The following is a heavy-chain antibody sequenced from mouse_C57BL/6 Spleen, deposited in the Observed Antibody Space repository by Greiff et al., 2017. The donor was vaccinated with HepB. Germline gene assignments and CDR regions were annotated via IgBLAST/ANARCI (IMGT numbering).Heavy chain of an antibody. D-gene: IGHD1-1*01. Sequence: VQLKESGPGLVQPSQSLSITCTVSGFSLTSYGVHWVRQSPGKGLEWLGVIWSGGSTDYNAAFISRLSISKDNSKSQVFFKMNSLQADDTAIYYCARVPLATRAMDYWGQGTSVTVSS. CDR2: IWSGGST. V-gene: IGHV2-2*01. CDR3: ARVPLATRAMDY. CDR1: GFSLTSYG. J-gene: IGHJ4*01.